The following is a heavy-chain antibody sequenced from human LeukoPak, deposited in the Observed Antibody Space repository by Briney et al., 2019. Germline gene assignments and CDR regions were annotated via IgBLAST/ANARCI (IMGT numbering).Heavy chain of an antibody. CDR2: INGDGSST. Sequence: QPGGSLRLSCAASGFTFSRYWMHWVRQAPGKGLVWVSRINGDGSSTTYADSVKGRFTISRHNSKNTLYLQMNSLRAEDTAVYYCARVTDAFDIWGQGTMVTVSS. V-gene: IGHV3-74*01. CDR3: ARVTDAFDI. J-gene: IGHJ3*02. CDR1: GFTFSRYW.